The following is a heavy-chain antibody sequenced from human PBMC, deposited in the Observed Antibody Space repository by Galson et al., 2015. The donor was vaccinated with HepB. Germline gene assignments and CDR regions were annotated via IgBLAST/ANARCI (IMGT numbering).Heavy chain of an antibody. Sequence: LRLSYAASGFTFNNYGMHWVRQAPGKGLEWVAIISNDGSNKKYADSVKGRFTISRDNSKNTVYLQMNSLRDEDTAVYYCAKAIASAGYYIDYWGQGTLVTVSS. J-gene: IGHJ4*02. D-gene: IGHD3-3*01. CDR1: GFTFNNYG. CDR3: AKAIASAGYYIDY. V-gene: IGHV3-30*18. CDR2: ISNDGSNK.